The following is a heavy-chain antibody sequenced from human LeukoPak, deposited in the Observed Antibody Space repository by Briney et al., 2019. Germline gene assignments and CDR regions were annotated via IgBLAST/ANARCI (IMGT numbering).Heavy chain of an antibody. CDR1: GGSFSGYY. CDR2: INHSGST. J-gene: IGHJ5*02. CDR3: ARGSCSSTSCYRQYNWFDP. D-gene: IGHD2-2*01. Sequence: SETLFLTCAVYGGSFSGYYLSWIRQPPGKGLEWIGEINHSGSTNYNPSLKSRVTISVDTSKNQFSLKLSSVTASDTAVYYCARGSCSSTSCYRQYNWFDPWGQGTLVSVSS. V-gene: IGHV4-34*01.